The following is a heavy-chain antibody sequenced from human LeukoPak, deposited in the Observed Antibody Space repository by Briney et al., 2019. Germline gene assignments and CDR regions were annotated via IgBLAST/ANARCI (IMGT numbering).Heavy chain of an antibody. D-gene: IGHD1-26*01. Sequence: ASVKVSCKASGYTFTSYGISWVRQAPGQGLEWMGWISAYNGNTNYAQKLQGRVTMTTDTSTSTAYMELRSLRFDDTAVYYCAFATTLRSAFDIWGQGTMVTVSS. CDR2: ISAYNGNT. V-gene: IGHV1-18*01. CDR1: GYTFTSYG. J-gene: IGHJ3*02. CDR3: AFATTLRSAFDI.